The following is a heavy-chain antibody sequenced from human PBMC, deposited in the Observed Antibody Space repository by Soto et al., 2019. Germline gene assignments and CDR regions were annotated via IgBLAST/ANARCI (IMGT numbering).Heavy chain of an antibody. Sequence: QVQLVQSGAEVKKPGSSVKVSCKASGGTFSSYAISWVRQAPGQGLEWMGGIIPIFGTANYAQKFQGRVTITADKSPSKAYMELSGLRSSDTAGYYWARERKAAAGKPGDPMDVWGQGATVTVSS. J-gene: IGHJ6*02. CDR3: ARERKAAAGKPGDPMDV. D-gene: IGHD6-13*01. CDR2: IIPIFGTA. CDR1: GGTFSSYA. V-gene: IGHV1-69*06.